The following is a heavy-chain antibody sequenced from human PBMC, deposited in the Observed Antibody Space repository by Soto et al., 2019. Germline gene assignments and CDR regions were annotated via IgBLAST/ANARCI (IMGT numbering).Heavy chain of an antibody. CDR1: GFTFGTYG. CDR3: ARDDIASGGNLDY. CDR2: IWYDGSNK. D-gene: IGHD2-15*01. J-gene: IGHJ4*02. Sequence: QVQLVESGGGVVQPGRSLRLSCAASGFTFGTYGMHWVRQAPGKGLEWVAVIWYDGSNKYYADSVKGRFTISRDNSKNKLYLQVNSRRAEETAVYYCARDDIASGGNLDYWGQGTLVTVSS. V-gene: IGHV3-33*01.